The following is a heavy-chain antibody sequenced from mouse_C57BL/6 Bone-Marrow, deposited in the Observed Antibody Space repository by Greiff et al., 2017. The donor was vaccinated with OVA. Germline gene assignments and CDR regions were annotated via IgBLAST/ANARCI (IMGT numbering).Heavy chain of an antibody. CDR1: GYTFTSYW. CDR3: ARNYWFAY. J-gene: IGHJ3*01. Sequence: QQSCKASGYTFTSYWMQWVKQRPGQGLEWIGEIDPSDSYTNYNQKFKGKATLTVDTSSSTAYMQLSSLTSEDSAVYYCARNYWFAYWGQGTLVTVSA. CDR2: IDPSDSYT. D-gene: IGHD1-3*01. V-gene: IGHV1-50*01.